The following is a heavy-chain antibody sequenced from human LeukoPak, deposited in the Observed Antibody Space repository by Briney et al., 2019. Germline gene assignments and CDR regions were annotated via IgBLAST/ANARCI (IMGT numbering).Heavy chain of an antibody. CDR1: GFTFGTYE. CDR3: AREAAAAGNWFDP. CDR2: ISISGSTI. Sequence: GGSLRLSCAASGFTFGTYEMNWVRQAPGKGLEWVSYISISGSTIYYADSVKGRFTISRDNAKNSLYLQMNSLRAEDTAVYYCAREAAAAGNWFDPWGQGTLVTVSS. J-gene: IGHJ5*02. V-gene: IGHV3-48*03. D-gene: IGHD6-13*01.